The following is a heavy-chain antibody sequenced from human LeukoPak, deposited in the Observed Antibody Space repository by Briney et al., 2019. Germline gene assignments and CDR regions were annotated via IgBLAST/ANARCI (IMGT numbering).Heavy chain of an antibody. V-gene: IGHV4-59*01. CDR3: ARDPSHYYDSSGYDC. J-gene: IGHJ4*02. CDR2: IYYSGST. D-gene: IGHD3-22*01. CDR1: GGSISSYY. Sequence: SETLSLTCTVSGGSISSYYWSWIRQPPGKGLEWIGYIYYSGSTNYNPSLKSRVTISVDTSKNQFSLKLSSVTAADTAVYYCARDPSHYYDSSGYDCWCQGTLVTVSS.